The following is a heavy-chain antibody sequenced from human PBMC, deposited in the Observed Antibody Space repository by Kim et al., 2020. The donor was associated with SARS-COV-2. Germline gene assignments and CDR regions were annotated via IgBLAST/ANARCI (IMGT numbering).Heavy chain of an antibody. J-gene: IGHJ6*02. D-gene: IGHD6-13*01. CDR3: ARGLGSSSHYYYYGMDV. V-gene: IGHV4-34*01. Sequence: LKSRFTRSVDTSKNQFSLKLSSVTAADTAVYYCARGLGSSSHYYYYGMDVWGQGTTVTVSS.